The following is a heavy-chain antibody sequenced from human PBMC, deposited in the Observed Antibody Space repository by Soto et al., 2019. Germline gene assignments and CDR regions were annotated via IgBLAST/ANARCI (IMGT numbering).Heavy chain of an antibody. CDR2: ISGYNGNT. CDR1: GYTFSNYG. Sequence: QVQLVQSGAEVKKPGASVTVSCKTSGYTFSNYGINWVRQAPGQGLEWMGWISGYNGNTNYAQTVQGRFTMTTDTSTATVYMELRSLKSDDTAIYYCSRFIMVGGWFDPNYYHGMDVWGQGTTVTVFS. J-gene: IGHJ6*02. V-gene: IGHV1-18*01. CDR3: SRFIMVGGWFDPNYYHGMDV. D-gene: IGHD6-19*01.